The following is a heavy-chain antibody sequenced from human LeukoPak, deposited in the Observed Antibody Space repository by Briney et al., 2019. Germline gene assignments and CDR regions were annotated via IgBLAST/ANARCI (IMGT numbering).Heavy chain of an antibody. V-gene: IGHV4-39*07. D-gene: IGHD1-26*01. CDR2: IYYSGRT. Sequence: SETLSLTCTVSGGSMTSSSYYWGWIRQPPGKGLEWIASIYYSGRTYYNPSLKSRLTISADTSKNQFSLKLSSVTAADTAVYYCARVRSGTYGPFDYWGQGTLVTVSS. CDR3: ARVRSGTYGPFDY. CDR1: GGSMTSSSYY. J-gene: IGHJ4*02.